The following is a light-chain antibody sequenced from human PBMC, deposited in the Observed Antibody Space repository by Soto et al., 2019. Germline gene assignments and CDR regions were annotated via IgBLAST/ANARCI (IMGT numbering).Light chain of an antibody. Sequence: QSLLTQPPSVSGAPGQRVTISCTGSSSNIGAGYDVHWYQQLPGTAPKLLIYGNSNRPSGVPDRFSGSKSGTSASLAITGLQADDEADYYCQSYDSSLSGVVFGGGTKVTVL. V-gene: IGLV1-40*01. CDR3: QSYDSSLSGVV. J-gene: IGLJ3*02. CDR2: GNS. CDR1: SSNIGAGYD.